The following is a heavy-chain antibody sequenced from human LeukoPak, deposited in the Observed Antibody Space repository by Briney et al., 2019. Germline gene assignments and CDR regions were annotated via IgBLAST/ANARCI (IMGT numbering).Heavy chain of an antibody. J-gene: IGHJ4*02. CDR1: GYTFTSYG. Sequence: ASVKVSCKASGYTFTSYGISWVRQASGQGLEWMGWISAYNGNTNYAQKLQGRVTVTTDTSTSTAYMELRSLRSDDTAVYYCASWGYCSGGSCYWADYWGQGTLVTVSS. V-gene: IGHV1-18*01. CDR3: ASWGYCSGGSCYWADY. D-gene: IGHD2-15*01. CDR2: ISAYNGNT.